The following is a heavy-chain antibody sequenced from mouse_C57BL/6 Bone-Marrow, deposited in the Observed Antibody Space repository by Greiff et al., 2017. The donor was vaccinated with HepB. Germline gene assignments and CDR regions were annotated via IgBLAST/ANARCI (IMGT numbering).Heavy chain of an antibody. CDR2: INPNNGGT. Sequence: EVKLQQSGPELVKPGASVKISCKASGYTFTDYYMNWVKQSHGKSLEWIGDINPNNGGTSYNQKFKGKATLTVDKSSSTAYMELRSLTSEDSAVYYCARERDLLSDYFDYWGQGTTLTVSS. J-gene: IGHJ2*01. D-gene: IGHD2-1*01. CDR1: GYTFTDYY. CDR3: ARERDLLSDYFDY. V-gene: IGHV1-26*01.